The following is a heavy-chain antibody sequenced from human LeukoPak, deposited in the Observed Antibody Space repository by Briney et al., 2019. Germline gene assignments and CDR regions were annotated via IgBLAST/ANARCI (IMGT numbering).Heavy chain of an antibody. CDR1: GYTFTGYG. CDR2: ISAYNGNT. V-gene: IGHV1-18*01. CDR3: ARDPYYDFWSGYYHYFDY. Sequence: ASVKVSCKASGYTFTGYGISWVRQAPGQGLEWMGWISAYNGNTNYAQKLQGRVTMTTDTSTSTAYMELRSLRSDDTAVYYCARDPYYDFWSGYYHYFDYWGQGTLVTVSS. D-gene: IGHD3-3*01. J-gene: IGHJ4*02.